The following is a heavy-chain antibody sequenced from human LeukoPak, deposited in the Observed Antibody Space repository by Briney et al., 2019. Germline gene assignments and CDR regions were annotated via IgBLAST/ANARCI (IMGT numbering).Heavy chain of an antibody. CDR1: GLTFSTYA. J-gene: IGHJ4*02. CDR3: AKDSGNYANYYFDH. V-gene: IGHV3-30*04. Sequence: GGSLRLSCAASGLTFSTYAMHWVRQAPGKGLEWVTVISYDGRDKKFADSVKGRFSISRDNSKNTLYLQMDSLRSEDTAVYYCAKDSGNYANYYFDHWGQGTLVTVSS. CDR2: ISYDGRDK. D-gene: IGHD1-26*01.